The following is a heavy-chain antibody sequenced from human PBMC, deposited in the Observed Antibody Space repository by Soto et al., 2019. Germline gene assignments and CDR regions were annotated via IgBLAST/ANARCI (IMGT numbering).Heavy chain of an antibody. V-gene: IGHV3-48*02. Sequence: EVQLVESGGGLVQPGGSLRLSCAASGFTFSSYSMNWVRQAPGKGLEWVSYISSSSSTIYYADSVKGRFTISRDNAKNSLYLQMNSLRDEDTAVYYCARDGDSSGSYWYYYYGRDVWGQGTTVTVSS. J-gene: IGHJ6*02. CDR1: GFTFSSYS. CDR2: ISSSSSTI. D-gene: IGHD3-22*01. CDR3: ARDGDSSGSYWYYYYGRDV.